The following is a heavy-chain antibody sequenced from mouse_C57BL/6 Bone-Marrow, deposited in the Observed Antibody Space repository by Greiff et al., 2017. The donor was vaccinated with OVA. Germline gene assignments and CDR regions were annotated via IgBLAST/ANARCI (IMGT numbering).Heavy chain of an antibody. V-gene: IGHV1-69*01. CDR1: GYTFTSYW. Sequence: KESCKASGYTFTSYWMHWVKQRPGQGLEWIGEIDPSDSYTNYNQKFKGKSTLTVDKSSSTAYMQLSSLTSEDSAVYYCAILLYYFDYWGQGTTLTVSS. CDR3: AILLYYFDY. CDR2: IDPSDSYT. J-gene: IGHJ2*01.